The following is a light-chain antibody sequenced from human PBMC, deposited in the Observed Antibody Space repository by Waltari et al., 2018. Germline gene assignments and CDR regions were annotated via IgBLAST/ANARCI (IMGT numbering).Light chain of an antibody. V-gene: IGKV3-15*01. J-gene: IGKJ2*01. CDR2: SAS. Sequence: EIVMTQSPVTLSVSPGERATLSCRASQSVSTNLAWYRQRPGQAPRLLMYSASTRASGLPARFSGSGSGTEFTLTISSLHSEDFAVYYCQQYNDWPRTFGLGTKLEI. CDR3: QQYNDWPRT. CDR1: QSVSTN.